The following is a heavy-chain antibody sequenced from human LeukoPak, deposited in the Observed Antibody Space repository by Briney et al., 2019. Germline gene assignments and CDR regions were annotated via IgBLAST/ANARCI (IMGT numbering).Heavy chain of an antibody. CDR1: GGSFSGYY. J-gene: IGHJ4*02. D-gene: IGHD3-10*01. V-gene: IGHV4-34*01. CDR3: ARATNDYYGSDPLDY. Sequence: PSETLSLTCAVYGGSFSGYYWSWIRQPPGKGLEWIGEINHSGSTNYNPSLKSRVTISVDTSKNQFSLKLSSVTAADTAVYYCARATNDYYGSDPLDYWGQGTLVTVSS. CDR2: INHSGST.